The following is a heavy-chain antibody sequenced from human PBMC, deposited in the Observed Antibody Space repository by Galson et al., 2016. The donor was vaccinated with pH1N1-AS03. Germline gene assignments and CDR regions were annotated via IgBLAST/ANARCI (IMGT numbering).Heavy chain of an antibody. V-gene: IGHV3-30-3*01. CDR1: GFIFSDYA. Sequence: SLRLSCAASGFIFSDYAMHWVRQAPGKGLEWVAFISYDTAREQYADSVKGRLTISKDRPRNMLYLEMNNLRVEDTAVYYCVRETGSSSTWYPFHQWGQGTLVRVSA. D-gene: IGHD6-13*01. CDR3: VRETGSSSTWYPFHQ. CDR2: ISYDTARE. J-gene: IGHJ1*01.